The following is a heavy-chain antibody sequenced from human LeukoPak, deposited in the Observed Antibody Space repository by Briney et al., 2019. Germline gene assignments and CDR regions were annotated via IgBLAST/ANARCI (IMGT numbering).Heavy chain of an antibody. J-gene: IGHJ5*02. CDR2: IYYSGST. CDR3: AREGEDWDWFDP. CDR1: GGSISSYY. D-gene: IGHD3-16*01. Sequence: SETLSLTCTVSGGSISSYYWSWIRQPPGKGLEWIGYIYYSGSTNYNPSLKSRVTISVDTSHNQFSLKLSSVTAADTAVYYCAREGEDWDWFDPWGQGTLVTVSA. V-gene: IGHV4-59*12.